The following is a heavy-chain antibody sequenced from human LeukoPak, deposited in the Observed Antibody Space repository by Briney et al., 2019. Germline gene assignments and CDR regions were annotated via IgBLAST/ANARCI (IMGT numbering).Heavy chain of an antibody. V-gene: IGHV3-7*03. Sequence: GGSLRLSCAASGFTFSSYWMSWVRQAPGKGLEWVANIKQDGSEKYYVDSVKGRFTISRDNAKNSLYLQMNSLRAEDTAVYYCAKAGPTYYDFWSGYYDGYYFDYWGQGTLVTVSS. J-gene: IGHJ4*02. CDR2: IKQDGSEK. CDR1: GFTFSSYW. CDR3: AKAGPTYYDFWSGYYDGYYFDY. D-gene: IGHD3-3*01.